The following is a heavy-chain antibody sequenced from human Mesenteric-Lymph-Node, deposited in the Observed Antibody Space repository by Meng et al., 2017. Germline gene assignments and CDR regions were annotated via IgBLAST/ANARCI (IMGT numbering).Heavy chain of an antibody. J-gene: IGHJ4*02. CDR1: GGSLSGAY. CDR2: IIHGGSP. Sequence: QVELQPWGAGLLKASETMSLTCAVNGGSLSGAYWNWIRQPPGKGLEWIGEIIHGGSPSYTPSLKSRVTISIDTSKNQLSLMLSSVTAADTAVYYCARRPTGIDYWGQGTLVTVSS. D-gene: IGHD2-8*02. CDR3: ARRPTGIDY. V-gene: IGHV4-34*12.